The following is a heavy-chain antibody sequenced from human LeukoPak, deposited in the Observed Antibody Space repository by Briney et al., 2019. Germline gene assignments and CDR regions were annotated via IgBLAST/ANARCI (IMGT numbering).Heavy chain of an antibody. V-gene: IGHV4-34*01. CDR1: GVSFSGYS. D-gene: IGHD3-10*01. CDR3: ARGVDYYGV. Sequence: PSETLSLTCAVYGVSFSGYSWNWIRQPPVKGLEWIGEISHSGGTNYNPSLKSRVTTSVDTSKKQFSLKLSSVTAADTAVYYCARGVDYYGVWGQGTLVTVSS. CDR2: ISHSGGT. J-gene: IGHJ4*02.